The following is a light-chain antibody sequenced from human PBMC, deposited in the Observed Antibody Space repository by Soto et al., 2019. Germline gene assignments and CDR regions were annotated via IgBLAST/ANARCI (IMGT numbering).Light chain of an antibody. V-gene: IGKV3-15*01. CDR2: GAS. CDR1: QRISSN. J-gene: IGKJ1*01. CDR3: QQYGSSGT. Sequence: EIVMTHSPATLSVSPGERATLYCKASQRISSNLAWYQQKPGQPPRLLIYGASTRASGIPARFSGSGSGTDFTLTISRLEPEDFAVYYCQQYGSSGTFGQGTKVDIK.